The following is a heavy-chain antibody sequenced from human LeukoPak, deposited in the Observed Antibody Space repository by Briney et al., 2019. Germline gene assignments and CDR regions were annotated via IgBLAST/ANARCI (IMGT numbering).Heavy chain of an antibody. CDR1: GVTFSNAW. D-gene: IGHD3-10*01. CDR2: IKSKTDGGTT. J-gene: IGHJ4*02. Sequence: SGWSLRPSCASAGVTFSNAWMSWVHQAAGRVLERVGRIKSKTDGGTTDYAAPVKGRFTISRDDSKNTLYLQMNSLKTKDTAVYYCTTGPYGSGSYPPRCWGQGTLVTVSS. V-gene: IGHV3-15*01. CDR3: TTGPYGSGSYPPRC.